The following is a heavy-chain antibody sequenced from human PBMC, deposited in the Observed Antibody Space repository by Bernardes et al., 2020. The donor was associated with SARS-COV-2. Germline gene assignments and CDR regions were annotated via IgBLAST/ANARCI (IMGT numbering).Heavy chain of an antibody. J-gene: IGHJ6*02. V-gene: IGHV3-9*01. CDR3: GKDILAGGMDV. Sequence: GGSLRLSCVGSGLTVVDHAMHWVRQAPGKGLEWVGGIFWEGDRTGYGDSVRGRFIISRDKAENSLFLQMNSLRPDDTAVYYCGKDILAGGMDVWGPGTAVTVSS. D-gene: IGHD3-10*01. CDR1: GLTVVDHA. CDR2: IFWEGDRT.